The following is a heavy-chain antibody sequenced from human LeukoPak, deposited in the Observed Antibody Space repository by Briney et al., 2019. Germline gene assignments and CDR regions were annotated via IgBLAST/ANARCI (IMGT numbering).Heavy chain of an antibody. Sequence: ASVKVSCKPSGYAFSDYFMHWVRQAPGQGLEWMGWINPNSGGTNYAQKFQGRVTMTRDTSISTAYMELSRLRSDDTAVYYCARSSVRITMIVVVITMGYWGQGTLVTVSS. CDR1: GYAFSDYF. J-gene: IGHJ4*02. V-gene: IGHV1-2*02. D-gene: IGHD3-22*01. CDR3: ARSSVRITMIVVVITMGY. CDR2: INPNSGGT.